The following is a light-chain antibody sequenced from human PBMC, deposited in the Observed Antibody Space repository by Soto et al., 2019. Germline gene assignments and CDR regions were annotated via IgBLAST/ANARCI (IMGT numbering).Light chain of an antibody. CDR2: DVT. J-gene: IGLJ1*01. CDR1: SSDVRTYNY. CDR3: CSNAGTFTFV. V-gene: IGLV2-11*01. Sequence: QSVLTQPRSVSGSPGESVTISCTGTSSDVRTYNYVSWYQQQPDKAPKLVIYDVTERPSGVPDRFSGSKSDNTASLTISGLQAEDEADYDRCSNAGTFTFVFGAETKVTV.